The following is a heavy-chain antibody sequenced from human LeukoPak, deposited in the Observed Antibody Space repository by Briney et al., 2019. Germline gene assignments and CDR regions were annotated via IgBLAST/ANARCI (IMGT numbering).Heavy chain of an antibody. J-gene: IGHJ4*02. Sequence: GGSLRLSCAASGFTFSSYGMHWVRQAPGKGPEWVAFIRYDGSNKYYADSVKGRFTISRDNSKNTLYLQMNSLRAEDTAVYYCAKDLNRYQLLYYFDYWGQETLVTVSS. D-gene: IGHD2-2*01. CDR2: IRYDGSNK. CDR1: GFTFSSYG. CDR3: AKDLNRYQLLYYFDY. V-gene: IGHV3-30*02.